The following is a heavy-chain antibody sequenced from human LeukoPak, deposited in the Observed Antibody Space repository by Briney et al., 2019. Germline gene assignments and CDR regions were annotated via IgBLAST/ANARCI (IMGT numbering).Heavy chain of an antibody. CDR1: GGSISSGDYY. V-gene: IGHV4-30-4*08. CDR2: IYYSGST. CDR3: ARAHSSSKFGAFDI. J-gene: IGHJ3*02. D-gene: IGHD6-6*01. Sequence: NPSETLSLTCIVSGGSISSGDYYWSWIRQPPGEGLEWIVYIYYSGSTYDNPSLKSRLTISVDTSNNQFSLKLSSVTAADTAVYYCARAHSSSKFGAFDIWGQGTMVTVSS.